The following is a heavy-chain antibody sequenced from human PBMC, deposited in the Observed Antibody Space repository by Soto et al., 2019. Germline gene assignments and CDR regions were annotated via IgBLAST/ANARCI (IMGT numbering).Heavy chain of an antibody. V-gene: IGHV3-48*02. CDR3: ARVSKTWEDDY. CDR1: GFTFSDYG. J-gene: IGHJ4*01. D-gene: IGHD1-26*01. CDR2: ISSGSDTI. Sequence: EVQLVESGGGLVQPGGSLRLSCSVSGFTFSDYGVNWVRQAPGKGLEWISYISSGSDTIYYAESVQGRFTISRDDAKNSLFLQMNNRRNEDTAVYYCARVSKTWEDDYWGHGTLVTVSS.